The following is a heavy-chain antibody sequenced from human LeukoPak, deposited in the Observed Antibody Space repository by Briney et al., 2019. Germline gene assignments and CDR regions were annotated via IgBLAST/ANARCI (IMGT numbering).Heavy chain of an antibody. J-gene: IGHJ3*01. CDR1: GYKFSNYW. Sequence: GESLKISSKGSGYKFSNYWIAWVRQMPGKGLEWMGIIFPDDSDTRYSPSFQGQVTISADKSINIAYLQWSRLNASDTAMYYCARPNITSYYDSRGYDGFDVWGQGTMVTVSS. CDR3: ARPNITSYYDSRGYDGFDV. V-gene: IGHV5-51*01. D-gene: IGHD3-22*01. CDR2: IFPDDSDT.